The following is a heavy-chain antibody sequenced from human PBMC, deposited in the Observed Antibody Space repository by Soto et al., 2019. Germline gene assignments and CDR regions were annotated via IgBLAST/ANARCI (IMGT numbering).Heavy chain of an antibody. J-gene: IGHJ3*02. V-gene: IGHV3-30*18. Sequence: QVQLVESGGGVVQPGRSLRLSCAASGFTFSSYGMHWVRQAPGKGLEWVAVISYDGSNKYYADSVKGRFTISRDNSKNTLYLPMNSLRAEDTAVYYCAKDKGSSGWYDFSFDIWGQGTMVTVSS. CDR1: GFTFSSYG. CDR2: ISYDGSNK. D-gene: IGHD6-19*01. CDR3: AKDKGSSGWYDFSFDI.